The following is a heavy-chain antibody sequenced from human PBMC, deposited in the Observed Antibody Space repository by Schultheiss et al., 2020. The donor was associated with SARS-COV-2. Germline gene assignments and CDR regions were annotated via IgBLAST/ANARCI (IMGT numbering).Heavy chain of an antibody. CDR1: GFTFSSYA. CDR3: AGGYSGYVPTPFDY. J-gene: IGHJ4*02. V-gene: IGHV3-48*04. CDR2: ISSSSSTI. D-gene: IGHD5-12*01. Sequence: GGSLRLSCAASGFTFSSYAMSWVRQAPGKGLEWVSYISSSSSTIYYADSVKGRFTISRDNAKNSLYLQMNSLRAEDTAVYYCAGGYSGYVPTPFDYWGQGTLVTVSS.